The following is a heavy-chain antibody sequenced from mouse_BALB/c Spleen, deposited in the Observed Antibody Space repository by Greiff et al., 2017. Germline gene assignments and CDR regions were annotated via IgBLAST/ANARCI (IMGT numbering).Heavy chain of an antibody. CDR2: IRNKANGYTT. V-gene: IGHV7-3*02. D-gene: IGHD4-1*01. CDR1: GFTFTDYY. Sequence: DVMLVESGGGLVQPGGSLRLSCATSGFTFTDYYMSWVRQPPGKALEWLGFIRNKANGYTTEYSASVKGRFTISRDNSQSILYLQMNTLRAEDSATYYCARDISGTKAYWGQGTLVTVSA. J-gene: IGHJ3*01. CDR3: ARDISGTKAY.